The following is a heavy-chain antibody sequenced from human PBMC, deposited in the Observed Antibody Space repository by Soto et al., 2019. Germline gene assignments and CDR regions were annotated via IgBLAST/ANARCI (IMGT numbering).Heavy chain of an antibody. CDR3: ARDDVLGDGGRCYGIPLDG. V-gene: IGHV3-66*01. D-gene: IGHD2-15*01. Sequence: GGALRLSCAASGFTVSRKYMTWVRPAPGKGLEWVSLIQSGGTTYYADSVKGRFTISRDTSENTLHLQMDSLRVEDTAVYYCARDDVLGDGGRCYGIPLDGWGKGTTVTVSS. CDR2: IQSGGTT. CDR1: GFTVSRKY. J-gene: IGHJ6*04.